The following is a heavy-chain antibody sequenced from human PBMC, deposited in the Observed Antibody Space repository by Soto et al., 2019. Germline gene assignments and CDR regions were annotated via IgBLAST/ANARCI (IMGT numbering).Heavy chain of an antibody. D-gene: IGHD6-19*01. J-gene: IGHJ6*02. CDR3: ARASSLGGWYPSQDYYYYGMDA. CDR2: IYYSGST. CDR1: GGSISSYY. Sequence: SETLSLTCTVSGGSISSYYWSWIRQPPGKGLEWIGYIYYSGSTNYNPSLKSRVTISVDTSKNQFSLKLSSVTAADTAVYYCARASSLGGWYPSQDYYYYGMDAWGQGTTVT. V-gene: IGHV4-59*01.